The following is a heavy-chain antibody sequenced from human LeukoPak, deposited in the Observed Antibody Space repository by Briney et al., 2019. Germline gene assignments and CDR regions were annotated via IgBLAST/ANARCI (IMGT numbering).Heavy chain of an antibody. Sequence: GGSLRLSCEASGFIFSDYWMTWVRQAPGKGLEWVANIKYDGSEKYCVDSLKGRFTIARDNAKNSLYLEMNSLGAEDTAIYYCARARQWLGVSSWFDPWGQGTLVTVSS. CDR1: GFIFSDYW. J-gene: IGHJ5*02. D-gene: IGHD3-22*01. CDR2: IKYDGSEK. V-gene: IGHV3-7*01. CDR3: ARARQWLGVSSWFDP.